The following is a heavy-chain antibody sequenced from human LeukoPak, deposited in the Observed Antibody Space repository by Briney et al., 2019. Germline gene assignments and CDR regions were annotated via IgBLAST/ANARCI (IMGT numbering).Heavy chain of an antibody. CDR1: GGSISSYY. CDR3: ARHFDY. Sequence: SETLSLTCTVSGGSISSYYWSWIRQPPGKGLEWIGSTYYSGSTNYNPSLKSRVTISVVTSKNQFSLKLSSVTAADTAVYYCARHFDYWGQGTLVTVSS. J-gene: IGHJ4*02. V-gene: IGHV4-59*08. CDR2: TYYSGST.